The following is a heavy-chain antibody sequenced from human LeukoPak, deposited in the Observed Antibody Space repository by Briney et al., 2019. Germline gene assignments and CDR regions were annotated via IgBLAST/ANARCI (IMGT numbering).Heavy chain of an antibody. CDR1: GSTVSSNY. J-gene: IGHJ3*02. V-gene: IGHV3-53*01. CDR3: TTYSGLHERRYGFDI. CDR2: IYPGGSA. Sequence: PGGSLRLSCAASGSTVSSNYMTWVRQAPGKGLEWVSVIYPGGSAYYIDSVKGRFTISRDNSKNTLYLQMNSLVAEDTAVYYCTTYSGLHERRYGFDIWGRGTMVTVSS. D-gene: IGHD2-15*01.